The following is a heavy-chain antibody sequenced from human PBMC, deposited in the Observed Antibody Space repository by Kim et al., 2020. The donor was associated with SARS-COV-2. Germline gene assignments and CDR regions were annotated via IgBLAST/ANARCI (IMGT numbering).Heavy chain of an antibody. CDR2: ISCSGGST. CDR1: GFTFISYA. CDR3: AKDPSSSTYYYYYYMDV. D-gene: IGHD6-13*01. J-gene: IGHJ6*03. Sequence: GGSLRLSCAASGFTFISYAMSWVRQAPGKGLEWVSAISCSGGSTYYADSVKGRFTISRDNSKNTLYLQMNSLRAEDTAVYYCAKDPSSSTYYYYYYMDVWGKGTTVTVSS. V-gene: IGHV3-23*01.